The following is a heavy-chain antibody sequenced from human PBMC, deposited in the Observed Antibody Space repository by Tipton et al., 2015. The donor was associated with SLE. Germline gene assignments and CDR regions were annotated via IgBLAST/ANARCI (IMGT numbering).Heavy chain of an antibody. J-gene: IGHJ4*02. D-gene: IGHD3-3*01. CDR3: AKDGRFLEWFGTPCYFDY. Sequence: SLRLSCSASGFTFSSYAMHWVRQAPGKGLEWVAVISYDGSNKYYADSVKGRFTISRDNSKNTLYLQMNSLRAEDTAVYYCAKDGRFLEWFGTPCYFDYWGQGTLVTVSS. CDR2: ISYDGSNK. CDR1: GFTFSSYA. V-gene: IGHV3-30-3*01.